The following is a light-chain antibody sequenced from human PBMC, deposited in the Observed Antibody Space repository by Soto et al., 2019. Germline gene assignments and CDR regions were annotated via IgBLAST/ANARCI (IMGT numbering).Light chain of an antibody. V-gene: IGKV3-11*02. CDR1: QSVSGY. Sequence: EIVLTQSPDTLSLSPGERATLSCRASQSVSGYLGWYQQKPGQAPRLLIYDASNRAYGVPARLRGSGSGRNFTLPIASLEPDDFAVYYCQQRSNWPYLTFGGGTRV. CDR2: DAS. J-gene: IGKJ4*01. CDR3: QQRSNWPYLT.